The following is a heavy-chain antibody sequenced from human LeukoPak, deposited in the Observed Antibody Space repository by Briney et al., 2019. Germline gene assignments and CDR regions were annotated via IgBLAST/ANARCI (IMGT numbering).Heavy chain of an antibody. D-gene: IGHD6-19*01. Sequence: SETLSLTCAVYGGSFSGYYWSWIRQSPGKGLEWIGEINHSGSTNYNPSLKSRVTISVDTSKNQFSLKLSSVTAADTAVYYCARRGWRKYYYYYYMDVWGKGTTVTISS. V-gene: IGHV4-34*01. CDR2: INHSGST. CDR1: GGSFSGYY. J-gene: IGHJ6*03. CDR3: ARRGWRKYYYYYYMDV.